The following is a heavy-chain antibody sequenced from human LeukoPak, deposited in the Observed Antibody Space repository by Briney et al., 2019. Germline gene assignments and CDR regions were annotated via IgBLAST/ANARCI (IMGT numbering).Heavy chain of an antibody. CDR2: MNPNSGNT. D-gene: IGHD6-13*01. Sequence: ASVKVSCKASGYTFSGHYIHWVRQATGQGLEWMGWMNPNSGNTGYAQKFQGRVTMTRNTSISTAYMELSSLRSEDTAVYYCASGWGSSSPDDYWGQGTLVTVSS. CDR3: ASGWGSSSPDDY. J-gene: IGHJ4*02. CDR1: GYTFSGHY. V-gene: IGHV1-8*02.